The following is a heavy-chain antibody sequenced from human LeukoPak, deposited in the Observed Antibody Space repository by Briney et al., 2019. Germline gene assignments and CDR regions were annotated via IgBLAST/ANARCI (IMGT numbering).Heavy chain of an antibody. CDR3: ASRDLGATWVVY. J-gene: IGHJ4*02. V-gene: IGHV4-59*01. D-gene: IGHD1-26*01. Sequence: SETLSLTCTFSGTSISSSYWSWIRQPPGRGLEWIAYIYYSGSTNYNPSLKSRVTISVDTSKNQFSLKLSSVTAADTAVYYCASRDLGATWVVYWGQGTLVTVSS. CDR2: IYYSGST. CDR1: GTSISSSY.